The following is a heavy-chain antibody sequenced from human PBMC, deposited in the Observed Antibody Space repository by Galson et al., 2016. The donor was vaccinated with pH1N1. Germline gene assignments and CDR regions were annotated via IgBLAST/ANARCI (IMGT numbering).Heavy chain of an antibody. D-gene: IGHD6-19*01. V-gene: IGHV6-1*01. CDR1: GDSVSSNSAA. Sequence: CAISGDSVSSNSAAWNWIRQSPSRGLEWLGKTYYRSKWFYNYAVSVQGRITINPDTSKNQFSLQLNSVTPEDTAVYYCARHSPGRAVGVFDCWGQGTLVTVSS. CDR2: TYYRSKWFY. CDR3: ARHSPGRAVGVFDC. J-gene: IGHJ4*02.